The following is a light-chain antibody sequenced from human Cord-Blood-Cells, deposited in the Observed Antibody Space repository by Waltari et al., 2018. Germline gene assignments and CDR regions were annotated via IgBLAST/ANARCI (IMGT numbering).Light chain of an antibody. V-gene: IGKV4-1*01. CDR2: WAS. CDR3: QQYYSTPLT. J-gene: IGKJ4*01. Sequence: DIVMTQSPDSLAVSLGERATINCKSSQSVLYSSNNKNYLAWYQQKPGQPPELLIYWASTRESGVPDRFSGSESGTDFTLTISRLQAEDVAVYCCQQYYSTPLTFGGGTKVEIK. CDR1: QSVLYSSNNKNY.